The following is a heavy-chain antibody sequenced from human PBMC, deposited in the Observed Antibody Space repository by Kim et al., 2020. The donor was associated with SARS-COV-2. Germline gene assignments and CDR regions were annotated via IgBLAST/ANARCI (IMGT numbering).Heavy chain of an antibody. J-gene: IGHJ4*02. CDR1: GFSLSTSGVA. CDR3: AHITSYGSGSYYCIDY. V-gene: IGHV2-5*02. D-gene: IGHD3-10*01. Sequence: SGPTLVNPTQTLTLTCTFSGFSLSTSGVAVGWIRQPPGKALEWLALIFWDDDKRFIPSLTSRLTITKDTSKNQVVLRMTNMDPVDTATYFCAHITSYGSGSYYCIDYWGQGTLVPVSS. CDR2: IFWDDDK.